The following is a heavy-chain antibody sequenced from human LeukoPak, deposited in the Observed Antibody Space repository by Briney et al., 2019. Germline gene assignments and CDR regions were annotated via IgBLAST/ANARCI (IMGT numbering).Heavy chain of an antibody. V-gene: IGHV3-23*01. CDR2: ISGSGGST. D-gene: IGHD3-22*01. Sequence: PGGSLRLSCAASGFTFSSYAMSWVRQAPGKGLEWVSSISGSGGSTYYADSVKGRFTISRDNSKNTLYLQMNSLRAEDTAVYYCAKDLTYYYDSSGYGFGYWGQGTLVTVSS. J-gene: IGHJ4*02. CDR3: AKDLTYYYDSSGYGFGY. CDR1: GFTFSSYA.